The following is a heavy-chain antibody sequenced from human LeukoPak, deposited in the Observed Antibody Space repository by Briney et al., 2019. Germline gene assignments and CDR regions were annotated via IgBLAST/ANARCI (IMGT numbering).Heavy chain of an antibody. CDR2: INHDGST. J-gene: IGHJ4*02. CDR3: ARSMVAGIDY. Sequence: SETLSLTCAVYGGSFSDYYWSWIRQPPGRGLEWIGEINHDGSTNYNPSLKSRVTISVDTSKNQISLKVKFVTAADTAVYYCARSMVAGIDYWGQGTLVTVSS. CDR1: GGSFSDYY. V-gene: IGHV4-34*01. D-gene: IGHD6-19*01.